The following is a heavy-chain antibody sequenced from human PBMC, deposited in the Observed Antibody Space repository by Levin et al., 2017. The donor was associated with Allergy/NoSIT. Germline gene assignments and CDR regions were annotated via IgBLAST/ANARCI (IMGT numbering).Heavy chain of an antibody. Sequence: GGSLRLSCAASGFTFSSYAMSWVRQAPGKGLEWVSAISGSGGSTYYADSVKGRFTISRDNSKNTLYLQMNSLRAEDTAVYYCATERGYCSGGSCTSPPGYWGQGTLVTVSS. CDR3: ATERGYCSGGSCTSPPGY. J-gene: IGHJ4*02. CDR2: ISGSGGST. CDR1: GFTFSSYA. D-gene: IGHD2-15*01. V-gene: IGHV3-23*01.